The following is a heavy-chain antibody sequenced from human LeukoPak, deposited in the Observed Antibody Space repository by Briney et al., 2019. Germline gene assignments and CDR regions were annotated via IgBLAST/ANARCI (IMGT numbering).Heavy chain of an antibody. CDR3: ARGIVWGFWSPRYFDY. V-gene: IGHV4-34*01. CDR1: GFTFNNYA. CDR2: INHSGST. D-gene: IGHD3-3*01. Sequence: GSLRLSCAASGFTFNNYAMNWVRQPPGKGLEWIGEINHSGSTNYNPSLKSRVTISVDTSKNQFSLKLSSVTAADTAVYYCARGIVWGFWSPRYFDYWGQGTLVTVSS. J-gene: IGHJ4*02.